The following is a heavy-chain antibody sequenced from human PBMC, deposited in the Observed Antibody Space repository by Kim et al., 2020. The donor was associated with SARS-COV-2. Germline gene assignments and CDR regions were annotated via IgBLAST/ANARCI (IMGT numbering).Heavy chain of an antibody. Sequence: GGSLRLSCAASGFTFSSYAMHWVRQAPGKGLEWVAVISYDGSNKYYADSVKGRFTISRDNSKNTLYLQMNSLRAEDTAVYYCARVGGGGLGYFDYWGQGTLVTVSS. J-gene: IGHJ4*02. D-gene: IGHD2-15*01. CDR2: ISYDGSNK. CDR1: GFTFSSYA. CDR3: ARVGGGGLGYFDY. V-gene: IGHV3-30-3*01.